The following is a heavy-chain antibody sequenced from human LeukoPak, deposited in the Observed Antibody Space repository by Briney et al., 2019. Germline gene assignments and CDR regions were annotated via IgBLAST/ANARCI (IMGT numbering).Heavy chain of an antibody. CDR3: ARVSWGTSHIFKSYYYYGMDV. Sequence: SVKVSCKASGGTFSSYAISWVRQAPGQGLEWMGGIIPIFGTANYAQRFQGRVTITADESTSTAYMELSSLRSEDTAVYYCARVSWGTSHIFKSYYYYGMDVWGQGTTVTVSS. CDR2: IIPIFGTA. D-gene: IGHD2-2*01. J-gene: IGHJ6*02. V-gene: IGHV1-69*13. CDR1: GGTFSSYA.